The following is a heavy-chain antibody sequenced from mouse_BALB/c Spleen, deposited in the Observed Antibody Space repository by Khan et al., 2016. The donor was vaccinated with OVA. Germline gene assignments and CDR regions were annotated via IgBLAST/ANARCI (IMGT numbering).Heavy chain of an antibody. CDR2: ISIYYDNI. CDR3: ARGGQWVRRGGVNSNY. V-gene: IGHV1S137*01. D-gene: IGHD2-2*01. Sequence: QIQLVQSGPELVRPGESVKISCKGSGYTFTDYAMHWVKQSHAKSLEWIGVISIYYDNINYNPKFKGQATMTVDKSSSTAYMELARLTSEDSAIYYWARGGQWVRRGGVNSNYWGQGTTLKVSS. J-gene: IGHJ2*01. CDR1: GYTFTDYA.